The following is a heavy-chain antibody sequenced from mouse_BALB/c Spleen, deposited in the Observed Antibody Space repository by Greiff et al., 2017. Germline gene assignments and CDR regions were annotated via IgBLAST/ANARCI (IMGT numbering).Heavy chain of an antibody. CDR3: AGSRDY. CDR1: GYTFTNYW. V-gene: IGHV1-63*02. Sequence: QVHVKQSGAELVRPGTSVKISCKASGYTFTNYWLGWVKQRPGHGLEWIGDIYPGGGYTNYNEKFKGEATLTADTSSSTAYMQLSSLTSEDSAVYFCAGSRDYWGQGTTLTVSS. J-gene: IGHJ2*01. CDR2: IYPGGGYT.